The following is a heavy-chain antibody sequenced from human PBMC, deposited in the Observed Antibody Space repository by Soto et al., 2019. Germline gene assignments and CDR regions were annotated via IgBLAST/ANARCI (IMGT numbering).Heavy chain of an antibody. CDR3: ASFRA. V-gene: IGHV3-73*02. Sequence: EVHLVVSGGGFVQPGESLKLSCTASGFSFSDFPIDWVRQAPGKGLEWVGRIRTRADDYATTYGESVKVASTISRDDSKITAYLQMDSLKTDDTAVYYCASFRAWGQGTLVTVSS. CDR2: IRTRADDYAT. J-gene: IGHJ5*02. CDR1: GFSFSDFP.